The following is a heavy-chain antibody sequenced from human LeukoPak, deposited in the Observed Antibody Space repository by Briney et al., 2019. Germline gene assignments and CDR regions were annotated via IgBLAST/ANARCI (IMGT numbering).Heavy chain of an antibody. CDR2: SSFYNGNT. J-gene: IGHJ4*02. V-gene: IGHV1-18*01. Sequence: SVKVSCKASGYTLTSYGISWVPQAPGQGLEGMGWSSFYNGNTNYAQKFQGRVTMTKDTSTGTAYMELRSLTSDDTAVYYCARAYGGYSYGSDYWGQGTLVIVSS. D-gene: IGHD5-18*01. CDR3: ARAYGGYSYGSDY. CDR1: GYTLTSYG.